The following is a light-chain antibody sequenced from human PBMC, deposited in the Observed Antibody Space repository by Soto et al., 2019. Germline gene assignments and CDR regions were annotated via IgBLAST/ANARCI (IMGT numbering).Light chain of an antibody. CDR2: DAS. CDR1: HAISVS. CDR3: QQYEKYST. J-gene: IGKJ1*01. Sequence: IQMTQSPSTLSASVGDTVTISCRASHAISVSLAWYRQKPGKAPNLLIYDASTLQEGVPSRFSGSGSGTEFTLTVTRLQPDDFATYFCQQYEKYSTFGHGTKVDVK. V-gene: IGKV1-5*01.